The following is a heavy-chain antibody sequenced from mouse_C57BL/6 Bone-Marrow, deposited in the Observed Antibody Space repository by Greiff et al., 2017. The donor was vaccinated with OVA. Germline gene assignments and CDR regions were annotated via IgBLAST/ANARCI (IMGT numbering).Heavy chain of an antibody. CDR1: GFTFSDYG. D-gene: IGHD2-4*01. V-gene: IGHV5-17*01. Sequence: DVHLVESGGGLVKPGGSLKLSCAASGFTFSDYGMNWVRQAPEQGLEWVAYISSGSSTIYYADTVKGRFTISRDNAKNTLFLQMTSLRSEDTAMYYCARDDYGIAYWGQGTLVTVSA. J-gene: IGHJ3*01. CDR3: ARDDYGIAY. CDR2: ISSGSSTI.